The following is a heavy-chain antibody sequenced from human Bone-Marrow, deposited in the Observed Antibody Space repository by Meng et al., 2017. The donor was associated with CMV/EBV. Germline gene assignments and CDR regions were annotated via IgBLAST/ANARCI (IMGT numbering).Heavy chain of an antibody. D-gene: IGHD3-9*01. CDR3: ARVDYDILDFDY. CDR2: IYHSGST. J-gene: IGHJ4*02. Sequence: SETLSLTCTVSGGSISSYYWGWIRQPPGKGLEWIGSIYHSGSTYYNPSLKSRVTISVDTSKNQFSLKLSSVTAADTAVYYCARVDYDILDFDYWGQGTLVTVSS. V-gene: IGHV4-38-2*02. CDR1: GGSISSYY.